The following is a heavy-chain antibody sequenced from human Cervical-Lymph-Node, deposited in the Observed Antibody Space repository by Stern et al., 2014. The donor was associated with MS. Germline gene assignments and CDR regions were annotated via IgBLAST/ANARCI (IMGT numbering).Heavy chain of an antibody. V-gene: IGHV4-31*03. J-gene: IGHJ4*02. D-gene: IGHD4-17*01. CDR2: IYYSGNN. CDR3: ARAPTTVTPPSYFDY. Sequence: QVQLQESGPGLLKPSQTLSLTCTVSGGSISSGYYWSWIRQHPGKGLEWIGYIYYSGNNYYNPSLKSRLTISVDTSKNQFFLQLNSVTAADTAVYYCARAPTTVTPPSYFDYWGQGTLVTVSS. CDR1: GGSISSGYY.